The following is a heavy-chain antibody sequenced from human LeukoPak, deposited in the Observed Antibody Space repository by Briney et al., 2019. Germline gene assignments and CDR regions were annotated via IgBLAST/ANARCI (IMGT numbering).Heavy chain of an antibody. D-gene: IGHD4-17*01. CDR3: ARDRYGDYGDFDY. Sequence: GGSLRLSCAASGFTFSSYAMHWVRQAPGRGLEWVAVISYDGSNKYYADSVKGRFTISRDNSKNTLYLQMNSLRAEDTAVYYCARDRYGDYGDFDYWGQGTLVTVSS. CDR2: ISYDGSNK. V-gene: IGHV3-30*04. CDR1: GFTFSSYA. J-gene: IGHJ4*02.